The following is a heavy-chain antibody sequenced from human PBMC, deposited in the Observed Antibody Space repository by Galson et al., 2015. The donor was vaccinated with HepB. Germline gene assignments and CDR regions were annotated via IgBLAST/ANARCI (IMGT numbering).Heavy chain of an antibody. J-gene: IGHJ5*02. V-gene: IGHV1-69*04. CDR2: IIPILGIA. CDR3: ARVGEQYYYDSSGYYEP. CDR1: GGTFSSYA. Sequence: SVKVSCKASGGTFSSYAISWVRQAPGQGLEWMGRIIPILGIANYAQKFQGRVTITADKSTSTAYMELSSLRSEDTAVYYCARVGEQYYYDSSGYYEPWGQGTLVTVSS. D-gene: IGHD3-22*01.